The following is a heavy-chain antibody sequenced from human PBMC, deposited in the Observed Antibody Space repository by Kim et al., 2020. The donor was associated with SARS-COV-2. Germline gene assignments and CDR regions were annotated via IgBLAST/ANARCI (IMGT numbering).Heavy chain of an antibody. CDR3: ARGITIFGVVTNGMDV. CDR1: GGSISSGGYY. D-gene: IGHD3-3*01. V-gene: IGHV4-31*03. J-gene: IGHJ6*02. Sequence: SETLSLTCTVSGGSISSGGYYWSWIRQHPGKGLEWIGYIYYSGSTYYNPSLKSRVTISVDTSKNQFSRKLSSVTAADTAVYYCARGITIFGVVTNGMDVWGQGTTVTVSS. CDR2: IYYSGST.